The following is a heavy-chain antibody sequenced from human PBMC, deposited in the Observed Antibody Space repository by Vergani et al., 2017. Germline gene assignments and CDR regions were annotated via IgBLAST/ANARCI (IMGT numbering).Heavy chain of an antibody. V-gene: IGHV3-33*06. CDR1: GFTFSSYG. CDR3: AKDRYSRGWSYFDY. Sequence: QVQLVESGGGVVQPGRSLRLSCAASGFTFSSYGMHWVRQAPGKGLEWVAVIWYDGSNKYYADSVKGRFTISRDNSKNTLYLQMNSLRAEDTAVYYCAKDRYSRGWSYFDYWGQGTLVTVSS. J-gene: IGHJ4*02. D-gene: IGHD6-19*01. CDR2: IWYDGSNK.